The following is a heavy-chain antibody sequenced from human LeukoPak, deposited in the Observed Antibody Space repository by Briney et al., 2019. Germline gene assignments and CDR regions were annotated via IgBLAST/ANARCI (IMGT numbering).Heavy chain of an antibody. J-gene: IGHJ4*02. CDR3: ASSEGLGSSSVDY. V-gene: IGHV1-69*13. CDR2: IIPIFGTA. D-gene: IGHD6-6*01. CDR1: GGTFSSYA. Sequence: SVKVSCKASGGTFSSYAISWVRQAPGQGLERMGGIIPIFGTANYAQKFQGRVTITADESTSTAYMELSSLRSEDTAVYYCASSEGLGSSSVDYWGQGTLVTVSS.